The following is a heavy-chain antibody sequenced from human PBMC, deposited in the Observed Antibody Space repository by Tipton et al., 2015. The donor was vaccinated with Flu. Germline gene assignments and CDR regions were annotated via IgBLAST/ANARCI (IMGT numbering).Heavy chain of an antibody. CDR1: GGSVSSASYY. Sequence: TLSLTCSVSGGSVSSASYYWNWIRQPAGKGLEWIGRAYSSGNSHYDPSLKSRVTISVDTSKNQLSLRLTSVTAADAAIYYCARSGSYHHYYFDLWGRGTLVSVSS. D-gene: IGHD1-26*01. CDR3: ARSGSYHHYYFDL. J-gene: IGHJ2*01. V-gene: IGHV4-61*02. CDR2: AYSSGNS.